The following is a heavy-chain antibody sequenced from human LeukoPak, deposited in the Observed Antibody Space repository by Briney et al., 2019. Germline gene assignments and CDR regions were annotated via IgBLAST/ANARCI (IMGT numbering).Heavy chain of an antibody. CDR2: ISSSSSTI. D-gene: IGHD6-13*01. CDR3: ARVSSSADY. J-gene: IGHJ4*02. Sequence: PGGSLRLACAASGFTFSSYSMNWVRQAPGKGLEWVSYISSSSSTIYYADSVQGRFTISRDNAKNSLYLQMNSLRAEDTAVYYCARVSSSADYWGQGTLVTVSS. CDR1: GFTFSSYS. V-gene: IGHV3-48*04.